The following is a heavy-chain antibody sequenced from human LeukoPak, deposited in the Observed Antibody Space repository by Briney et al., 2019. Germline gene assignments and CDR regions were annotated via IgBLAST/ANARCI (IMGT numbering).Heavy chain of an antibody. CDR3: ARDYYSRFDP. Sequence: SETLSLTCTVSGGSINSYYWSWIRQPPGKGLEWIGYIYYSGSTNYNPSLKSRVTISVDTSKNQFSLKLSSVTAADTAVYYCARDYYSRFDPWGQGTLVTVSS. D-gene: IGHD4-11*01. V-gene: IGHV4-59*01. CDR2: IYYSGST. J-gene: IGHJ5*02. CDR1: GGSINSYY.